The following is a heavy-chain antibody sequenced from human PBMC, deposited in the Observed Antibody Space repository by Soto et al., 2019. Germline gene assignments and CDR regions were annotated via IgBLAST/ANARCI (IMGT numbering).Heavy chain of an antibody. Sequence: PVGSLRLSCAASGFTFSSYAMSWVRQAPGKGLEWVSAISGSGGSTYYADSVKGRFTISRDNSKNTLYLQMNSLRAEDTAVYYCAKVVGATGGYYYYGMDVWGQGTTVTVSS. CDR1: GFTFSSYA. CDR2: ISGSGGST. V-gene: IGHV3-23*01. D-gene: IGHD1-26*01. J-gene: IGHJ6*02. CDR3: AKVVGATGGYYYYGMDV.